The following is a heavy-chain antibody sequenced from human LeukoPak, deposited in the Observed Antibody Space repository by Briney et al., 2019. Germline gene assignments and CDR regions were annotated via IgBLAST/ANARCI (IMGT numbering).Heavy chain of an antibody. CDR3: ARDGGGTMVRGVATYDS. CDR1: GFTFSRYS. V-gene: IGHV3-48*04. D-gene: IGHD3-10*01. CDR2: ISRSSSTI. J-gene: IGHJ4*02. Sequence: GGSLRLSCAASGFTFSRYSMNWVRQAPGKGLEWVSYISRSSSTIHYADSVKGRFTISRDNAKSSLFLQMNSLRAEDTAVYYCARDGGGTMVRGVATYDSWGQGTLVTVSS.